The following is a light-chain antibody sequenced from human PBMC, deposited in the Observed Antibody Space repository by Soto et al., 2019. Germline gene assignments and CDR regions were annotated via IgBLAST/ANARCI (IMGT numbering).Light chain of an antibody. Sequence: QAVVTQPPSVSGAPGQRVTISCTGSSSNIGAGYDVHWYQQLPGTAPKLLIYVNNNRPSGVPDRFSASKSGTSASLVITGLQAEDEADYYCQSYDSSLSTSGVFGGGTQLTVL. J-gene: IGLJ3*02. CDR3: QSYDSSLSTSGV. CDR2: VNN. CDR1: SSNIGAGYD. V-gene: IGLV1-40*01.